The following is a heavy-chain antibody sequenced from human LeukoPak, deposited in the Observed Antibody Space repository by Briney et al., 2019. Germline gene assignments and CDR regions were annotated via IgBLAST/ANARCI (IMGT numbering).Heavy chain of an antibody. V-gene: IGHV3-30-3*01. J-gene: IGHJ4*02. CDR3: ARVSSSYYDFWSGYYTGSCLGY. D-gene: IGHD3-3*01. CDR1: GFTLSSYA. Sequence: GGSLRLSCAASGFTLSSYAMPWVRQAPGKGLEWVAVISYDGSNKYYADSVKGRFTISRDNSKNTLYLQMNSLRAEDTALYYCARVSSSYYDFWSGYYTGSCLGYWGQGTLVTVSS. CDR2: ISYDGSNK.